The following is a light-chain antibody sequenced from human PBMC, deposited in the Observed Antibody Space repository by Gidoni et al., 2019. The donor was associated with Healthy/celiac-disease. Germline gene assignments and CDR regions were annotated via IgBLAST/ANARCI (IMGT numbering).Light chain of an antibody. CDR1: QSISSY. CDR2: AAS. Sequence: DIQMTQSPSSLSASVGDRVTITCRASQSISSYLNWYQQKPGKAPKPLIYAASSVQSGVPSRFSGSGSGTDFTLTISRLQPEDFATYYCQQSYSTPCTFGPGTKVEIK. CDR3: QQSYSTPCT. V-gene: IGKV1-39*01. J-gene: IGKJ3*01.